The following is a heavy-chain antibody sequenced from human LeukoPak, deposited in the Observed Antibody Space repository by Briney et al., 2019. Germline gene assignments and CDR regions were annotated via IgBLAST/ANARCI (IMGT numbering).Heavy chain of an antibody. CDR1: GFTFSSYW. CDR3: ARIPRTSPKGY. V-gene: IGHV3-48*01. Sequence: GGSLRLSCGASGFTFSSYWMNWVRQAPGKGLEWVSYISSSSSTIYYADSVKGRFTISRDNAKNSLYLQMNSLRAEDTAVYYCARIPRTSPKGYWDQGTLVTVSS. D-gene: IGHD2-2*01. J-gene: IGHJ4*02. CDR2: ISSSSSTI.